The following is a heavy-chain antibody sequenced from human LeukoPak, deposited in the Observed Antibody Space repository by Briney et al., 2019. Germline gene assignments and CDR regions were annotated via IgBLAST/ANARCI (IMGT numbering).Heavy chain of an antibody. V-gene: IGHV3-33*01. J-gene: IGHJ4*02. CDR2: IWFDGTTK. CDR3: ARGRFHYDSSGYSSFYH. D-gene: IGHD3-22*01. CDR1: GFTFSSYA. Sequence: GGSLRLSCEASGFTFSSYAMHWVRQAPGKGLEWVAVIWFDGTTKFYGDSVTGRFTISRDNAQNSLYLQMSSLRAEDTAVYYCARGRFHYDSSGYSSFYHWGQGTLVTVSS.